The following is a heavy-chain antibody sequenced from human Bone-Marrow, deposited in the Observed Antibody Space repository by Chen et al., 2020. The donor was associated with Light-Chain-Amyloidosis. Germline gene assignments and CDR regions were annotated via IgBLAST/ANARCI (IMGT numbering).Heavy chain of an antibody. D-gene: IGHD5-12*01. CDR1: GYTFPNYW. Sequence: EVRLEQSGPEVIKPGESLKFSCKGSGYTFPNYWIGWVRQMPGKGLEWMGGIYPDDSDARYSPSFEGQVTISADKSITTAYLQWRSLKASDTAMYYCARRRDGYNFDYWGQGTLVTVSS. V-gene: IGHV5-51*01. CDR2: IYPDDSDA. J-gene: IGHJ4*02. CDR3: ARRRDGYNFDY.